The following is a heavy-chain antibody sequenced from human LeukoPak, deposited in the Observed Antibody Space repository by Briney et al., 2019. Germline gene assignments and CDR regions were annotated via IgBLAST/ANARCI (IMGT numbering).Heavy chain of an antibody. D-gene: IGHD6-13*01. CDR1: GFTFSSYA. V-gene: IGHV3-30-3*01. Sequence: GGSLRLSCAASGFTFSSYAMHWVRQAPGKGLEWVAVISYDGSNKYYADSVKGRFTISRDNSKNTLYLQMNSLRAEDTAVYYCANGYSSSWSFDYWGQGTLVTVSS. J-gene: IGHJ4*02. CDR2: ISYDGSNK. CDR3: ANGYSSSWSFDY.